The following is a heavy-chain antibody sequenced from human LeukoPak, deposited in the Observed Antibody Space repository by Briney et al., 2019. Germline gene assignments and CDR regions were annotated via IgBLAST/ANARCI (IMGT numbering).Heavy chain of an antibody. D-gene: IGHD3-10*01. CDR3: AREVGSGSTFDH. Sequence: GGSLRLSCAASGFTFSSYAMHWVRQAPGKGLEWVAVISYDGSNKYYADSVKGRFTISRDNSKNTLYLQMNSLRAEDTAVYYCAREVGSGSTFDHWGQGTLVTVSS. CDR1: GFTFSSYA. CDR2: ISYDGSNK. V-gene: IGHV3-30-3*01. J-gene: IGHJ4*02.